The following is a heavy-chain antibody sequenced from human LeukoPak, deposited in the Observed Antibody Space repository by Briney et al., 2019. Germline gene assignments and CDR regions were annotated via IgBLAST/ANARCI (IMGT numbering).Heavy chain of an antibody. CDR3: AFSAAAGTIAY. CDR1: GYTFTSYY. D-gene: IGHD6-13*01. Sequence: EASVKVSCKASGYTFTSYYMHWVRQAPGQGLEWMGIINPSGGSTSYAQKFQGRVTMTRDMSTSTVYMELSSLRSEDTAVYYCAFSAAAGTIAYWGQGTLVTVSS. V-gene: IGHV1-46*03. CDR2: INPSGGST. J-gene: IGHJ4*02.